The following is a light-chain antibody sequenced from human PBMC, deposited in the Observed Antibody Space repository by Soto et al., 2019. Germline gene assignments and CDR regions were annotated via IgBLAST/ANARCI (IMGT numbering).Light chain of an antibody. CDR2: GAS. J-gene: IGKJ1*01. V-gene: IGKV3-20*01. CDR1: QSVSSSY. Sequence: EIVLPQSPGTLSLSAGERATLSCTASQSVSSSYLAWYQQKPGQAPRLRIYGASSRDTGIPDRFSASAAGTDVTRTISRLEPEDFAVYYCQQYGSSPSTFGQGTKVDIK. CDR3: QQYGSSPST.